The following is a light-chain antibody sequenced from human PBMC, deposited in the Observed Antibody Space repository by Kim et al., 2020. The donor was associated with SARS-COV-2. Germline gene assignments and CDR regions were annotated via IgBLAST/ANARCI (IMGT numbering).Light chain of an antibody. CDR2: GAS. CDR1: QSVRSSS. V-gene: IGKV3-20*01. CDR3: QQYGGSPWT. Sequence: EIVLTQSPGTLSLSPGERATLSCRASQSVRSSSLAWYQQIPGQAPRLLIYGASSRATGISDRFSGSGSGTDFTLTISRLEPEDFAVYYCQQYGGSPWTFGQGTKVDIK. J-gene: IGKJ1*01.